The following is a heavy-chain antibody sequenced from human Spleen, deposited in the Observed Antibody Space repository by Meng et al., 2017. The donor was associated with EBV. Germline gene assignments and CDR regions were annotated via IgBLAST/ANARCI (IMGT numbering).Heavy chain of an antibody. Sequence: LVLHEADPGMVKPSETLSRTGSVSGGSVSSGSHYWGWIRQRPGKGLEWIAYMYYSGNTDYNPSLRSRVTISVDTSKYQFSLKLKSVTAADTAVYYCARTRAMVNWFDHWGQGTLVTVSS. J-gene: IGHJ5*02. CDR1: GGSVSSGSHY. D-gene: IGHD5-18*01. V-gene: IGHV4-61*01. CDR2: MYYSGNT. CDR3: ARTRAMVNWFDH.